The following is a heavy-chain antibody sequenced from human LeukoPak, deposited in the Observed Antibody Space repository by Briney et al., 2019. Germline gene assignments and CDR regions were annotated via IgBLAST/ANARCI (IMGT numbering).Heavy chain of an antibody. J-gene: IGHJ6*02. CDR1: GFTFSSYS. D-gene: IGHD2-21*02. Sequence: GGSLRLSCAASGFTFSSYSMNWVRQAPGKRLEWLSYISGGSGSIIHADSVRGRFTISRDDAMNSLYLQMNSLRAEDTAVYYRARDCHPYCASSSYYHMDVWGQGTTVTVSS. V-gene: IGHV3-48*01. CDR3: ARDCHPYCASSSYYHMDV. CDR2: ISGGSGSI.